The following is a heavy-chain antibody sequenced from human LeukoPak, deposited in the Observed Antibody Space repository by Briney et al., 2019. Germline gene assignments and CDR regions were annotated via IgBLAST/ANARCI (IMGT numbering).Heavy chain of an antibody. Sequence: GASVKFSCKASGGTFSSYAISWVRQAPGQGLEWMGWISAYNGNTNYAQRLQGRVTMTTDTSTSTAYMELRSLTSDDTAVYYCARVPSGGPFDYWGQGTLVTVSS. D-gene: IGHD2-15*01. CDR2: ISAYNGNT. CDR1: GGTFSSYA. CDR3: ARVPSGGPFDY. J-gene: IGHJ4*02. V-gene: IGHV1-18*01.